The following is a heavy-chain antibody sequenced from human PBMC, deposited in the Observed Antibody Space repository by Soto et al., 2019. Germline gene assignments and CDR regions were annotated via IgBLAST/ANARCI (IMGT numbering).Heavy chain of an antibody. D-gene: IGHD2-2*01. CDR1: EYTFTDNY. V-gene: IGHV1-2*02. CDR3: ARQSCGSTSCFYDY. CDR2: LNPNSGAT. Sequence: ASVKVSCKTSEYTFTDNYIYWLRQAPGQGLEWMGWLNPNSGATYFAQRFQGRVTLTSDTSISTAYMELNRLTSDDTAVFYCARQSCGSTSCFYDYWGPGTLVTVSS. J-gene: IGHJ4*02.